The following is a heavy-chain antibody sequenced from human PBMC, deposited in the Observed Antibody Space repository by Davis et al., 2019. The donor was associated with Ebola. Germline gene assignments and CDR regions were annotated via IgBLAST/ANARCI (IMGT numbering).Heavy chain of an antibody. Sequence: MPSETLSLTCAVSGGSISSSNWWNWVRQPPEKGLEWIGEIYHSGNTNYNPSLESRVTISVDKSKNQFSLNLSSVTDADTAVYYCARTVGATALFDFWGQGTLVAVSS. J-gene: IGHJ4*02. CDR2: IYHSGNT. CDR1: GGSISSSNW. CDR3: ARTVGATALFDF. V-gene: IGHV4-4*02. D-gene: IGHD1-26*01.